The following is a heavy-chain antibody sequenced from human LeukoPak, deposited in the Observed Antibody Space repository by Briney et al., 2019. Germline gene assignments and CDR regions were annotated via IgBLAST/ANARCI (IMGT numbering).Heavy chain of an antibody. J-gene: IGHJ4*02. D-gene: IGHD3-10*01. V-gene: IGHV3-33*01. Sequence: QPGGSLRLSCAASGFTFSSYGMHWVRQAPGKGLEWVAVIWYDGSNKYYADSVKGRFTISRDNSKNTLYLQMNSLRAEDTAVYYCAREKWWDYYGSGSYSGDGYRLGYYFDYWGQGTLVTVSS. CDR3: AREKWWDYYGSGSYSGDGYRLGYYFDY. CDR2: IWYDGSNK. CDR1: GFTFSSYG.